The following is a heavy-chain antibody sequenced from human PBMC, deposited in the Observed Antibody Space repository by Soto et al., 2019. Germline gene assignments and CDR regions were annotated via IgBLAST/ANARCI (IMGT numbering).Heavy chain of an antibody. CDR1: GGSISSSNW. J-gene: IGHJ3*02. Sequence: QVQLQESGPGLVKPSGTLSLTCAVSGGSISSSNWWSWVRQPPGKGLEWIGEIYHSGSTNYNPSLKSRVTISVDKSRNQFSLKLSSVTAADTAVYYCARESYSSGWSDAFDIWGQGTMVTVSS. V-gene: IGHV4-4*02. D-gene: IGHD3-22*01. CDR3: ARESYSSGWSDAFDI. CDR2: IYHSGST.